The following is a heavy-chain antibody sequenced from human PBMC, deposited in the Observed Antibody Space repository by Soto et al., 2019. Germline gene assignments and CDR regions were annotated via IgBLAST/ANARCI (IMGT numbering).Heavy chain of an antibody. CDR1: GFTFSDYY. Sequence: EVQLVESGGGLVKPGGSLRLSCAASGFTFSDYYINWVRQAPGKGLEWVSSISSSSSDIYYADSVKGRFTVSRDNAKNSLSLQMNSLRAEDTAVYYCAREIRYCGGGSCYTVGAFDIWGHGTMVTVSS. V-gene: IGHV3-21*01. CDR3: AREIRYCGGGSCYTVGAFDI. D-gene: IGHD2-15*01. CDR2: ISSSSSDI. J-gene: IGHJ3*02.